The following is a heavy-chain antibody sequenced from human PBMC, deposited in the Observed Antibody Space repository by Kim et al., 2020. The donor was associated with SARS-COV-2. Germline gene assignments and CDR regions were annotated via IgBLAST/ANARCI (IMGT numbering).Heavy chain of an antibody. CDR2: T. V-gene: IGHV3-23*01. J-gene: IGHJ4*02. Sequence: THYAHSVKGRFIISRDNSKNSLYLQMNSLRPEDTAVYYCAIDDSVPESYWGRGTLVSVSS. CDR3: AIDDSVPESY. D-gene: IGHD2-21*02.